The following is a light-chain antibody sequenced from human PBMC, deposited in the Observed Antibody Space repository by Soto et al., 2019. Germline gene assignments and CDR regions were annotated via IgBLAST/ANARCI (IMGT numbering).Light chain of an antibody. J-gene: IGKJ1*01. CDR1: QDISKS. CDR3: QQSSGNVWT. V-gene: IGKV1-39*01. CDR2: AAS. Sequence: DIQMTQSPSSLSASLGNRVTITCQASQDISKSLNWYQQKPGKAPNLLIYAASSLQSGVSSRFSGSGSGTEFTLTISSLQPEDFATYYCQQSSGNVWTFGQGTKVE.